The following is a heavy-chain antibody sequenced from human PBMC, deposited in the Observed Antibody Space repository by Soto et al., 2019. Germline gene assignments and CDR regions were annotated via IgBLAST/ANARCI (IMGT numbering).Heavy chain of an antibody. Sequence: GGSLRLSCAASGFTFSSYSMNWVRQAPGKGLEWVSSISSSSSYIYYADSVKGRFTISRDNAKNSLYLQMNSLRAEDTAVYYCARSRYFDWSYYYYGMDVWGQGTTVTVSS. D-gene: IGHD3-9*01. V-gene: IGHV3-21*01. CDR1: GFTFSSYS. CDR2: ISSSSSYI. J-gene: IGHJ6*02. CDR3: ARSRYFDWSYYYYGMDV.